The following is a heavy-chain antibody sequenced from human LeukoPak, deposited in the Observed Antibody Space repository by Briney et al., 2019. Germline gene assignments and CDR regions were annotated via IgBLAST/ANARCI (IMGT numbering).Heavy chain of an antibody. CDR3: ARESRGPHDHLDY. D-gene: IGHD3-10*01. J-gene: IGHJ4*02. V-gene: IGHV4-31*03. CDR2: TLHSGST. Sequence: SETLSLTCTVSGDSMNSVAYSWSWIRQHPGRGLEWIGYTLHSGSTYYNPFLKSRVTISVATSKKQFSLRLNSVTAADTAVYFCARESRGPHDHLDYWGQGTLAIVSS. CDR1: GDSMNSVAYS.